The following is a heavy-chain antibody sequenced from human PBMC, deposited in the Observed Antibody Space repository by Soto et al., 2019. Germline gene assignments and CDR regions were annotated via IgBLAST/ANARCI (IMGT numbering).Heavy chain of an antibody. D-gene: IGHD2-8*01. CDR2: IKQDGSEK. CDR1: GFTFSSYW. J-gene: IGHJ4*02. CDR3: ARVQGVYAVYFDY. V-gene: IGHV3-7*03. Sequence: GGSLRLSCAASGFTFSSYWMSWVRQAPGKGLEWVANIKQDGSEKYYVDSVKGRFTISRDNAKNSLYLQMNSLRAEDTAVYYCARVQGVYAVYFDYWGQGTLVTVSS.